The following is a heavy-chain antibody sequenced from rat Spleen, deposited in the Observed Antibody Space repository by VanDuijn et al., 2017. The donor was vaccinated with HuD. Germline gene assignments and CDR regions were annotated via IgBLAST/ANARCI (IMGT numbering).Heavy chain of an antibody. Sequence: QVQLKESGPGLVQPSQTLSLTCTVSGFSLTSYTVSWVRQPPGEGLEWIAAISTGGNTYYNSGLKSRLSISRDTSKSQLYLKMNSLQTEDTATYYCARETGYNSYFDYWGQGVMVTVSS. D-gene: IGHD1-4*01. J-gene: IGHJ2*01. V-gene: IGHV2-6*01. CDR1: GFSLTSYT. CDR2: ISTGGNT. CDR3: ARETGYNSYFDY.